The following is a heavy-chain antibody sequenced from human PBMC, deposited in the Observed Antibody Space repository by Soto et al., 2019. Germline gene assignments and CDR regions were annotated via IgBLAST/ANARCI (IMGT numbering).Heavy chain of an antibody. Sequence: QVQLQQWGAGLLKPSETLSLTCADYGGSFSGYYWSWLRQPPGKGPEWIGEINHSGNTKYTPSLESRVTISVDTSKNLFSLKLNSVSAADTAVYYCARTGGMDVWSQGATVTVSS. CDR2: INHSGNT. V-gene: IGHV4-34*01. CDR3: ARTGGMDV. J-gene: IGHJ6*02. CDR1: GGSFSGYY.